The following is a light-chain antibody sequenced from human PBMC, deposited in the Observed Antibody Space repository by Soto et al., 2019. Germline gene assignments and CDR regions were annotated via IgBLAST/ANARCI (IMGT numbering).Light chain of an antibody. V-gene: IGKV1-33*01. Sequence: DVQMTQSPSSLSASLGDRVAITCQASHDITNYLSWYQQKPRKAPKLLNYGASNLQTGVPSRFSGGGSGTDFSFPILSLQPEDSPTSYCHLYGNIQFTFGPATKVD. CDR3: HLYGNIQFT. J-gene: IGKJ3*01. CDR2: GAS. CDR1: HDITNY.